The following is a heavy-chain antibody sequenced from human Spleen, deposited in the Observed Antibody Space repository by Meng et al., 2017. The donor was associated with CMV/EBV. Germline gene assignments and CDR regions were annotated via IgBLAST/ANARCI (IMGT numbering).Heavy chain of an antibody. CDR1: SVSGHC. Sequence: SVSGHCWTWSRQPPGKGLKWIGEINHSRSSNSNAYLKSRVSISIDTSKNQFSLRLNSVTAADTAVYYCARGRSDDFWSGYYRIFFDYWGQGTLVTVSS. D-gene: IGHD3-3*01. CDR3: ARGRSDDFWSGYYRIFFDY. V-gene: IGHV4-34*01. CDR2: INHSRSS. J-gene: IGHJ4*02.